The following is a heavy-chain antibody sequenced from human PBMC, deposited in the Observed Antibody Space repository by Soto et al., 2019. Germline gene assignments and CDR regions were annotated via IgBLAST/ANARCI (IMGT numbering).Heavy chain of an antibody. CDR1: GGSISSSSYY. CDR2: IYYSGST. D-gene: IGHD6-13*01. CDR3: ARWAAAGTKRGAYYYGMDV. Sequence: QLQLQESGPGLVKPSETLSLTCTVSGGSISSSSYYWGWIRQPPGKGLEWIGSIYYSGSTYYNPSLKSRVTISVDTSKNQFSLKLSSVTAADTAVYYCARWAAAGTKRGAYYYGMDVWGQGTTVTVSS. V-gene: IGHV4-39*01. J-gene: IGHJ6*02.